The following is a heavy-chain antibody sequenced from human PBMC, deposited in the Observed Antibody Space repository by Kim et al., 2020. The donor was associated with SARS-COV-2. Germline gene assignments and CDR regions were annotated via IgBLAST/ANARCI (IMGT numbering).Heavy chain of an antibody. CDR3: ARSNYSSGWPYYFDS. CDR2: TIPFLGVT. V-gene: IGHV1-69*04. J-gene: IGHJ4*02. Sequence: SVKVSCKASGGTFSSHAISWVRQAPGRGLEWMGRTIPFLGVTTHAQKFQGRVTITADKSTNTAYVELSSLRSEDTAIYYCARSNYSSGWPYYFDSWGQGTLVTVSS. D-gene: IGHD6-19*01. CDR1: GGTFSSHA.